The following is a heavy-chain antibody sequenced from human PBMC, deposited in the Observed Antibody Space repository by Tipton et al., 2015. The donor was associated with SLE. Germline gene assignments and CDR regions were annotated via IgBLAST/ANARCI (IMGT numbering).Heavy chain of an antibody. CDR3: TAGDAFDI. J-gene: IGHJ3*02. Sequence: SLRLSCAASGFTFSGSAMHWVRQASGKGLEWVGRIRSKANSYATAYAASVKGRFTISRDDSKNAAYLQMNSLKTEDTAVYYCTAGDAFDIWGQGTMVTASS. CDR2: IRSKANSYAT. V-gene: IGHV3-73*01. CDR1: GFTFSGSA.